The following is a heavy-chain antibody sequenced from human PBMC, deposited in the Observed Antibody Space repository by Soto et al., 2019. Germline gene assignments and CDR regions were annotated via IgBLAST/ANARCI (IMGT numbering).Heavy chain of an antibody. CDR1: GYTFTKYG. CDR3: SRARYCTSPSGYKHYYYGMDI. D-gene: IGHD2-2*02. Sequence: QEQLVQSGGEVKKPGASVRVSCKASGYTFTKYGITWVRQAPGQGLEWMGWIGVYNGKTNYARKLQGRVIMTADTSASTAYMELRSLRSDDTAVYYCSRARYCTSPSGYKHYYYGMDIWGQGTTVSVSS. CDR2: IGVYNGKT. V-gene: IGHV1-18*04. J-gene: IGHJ6*02.